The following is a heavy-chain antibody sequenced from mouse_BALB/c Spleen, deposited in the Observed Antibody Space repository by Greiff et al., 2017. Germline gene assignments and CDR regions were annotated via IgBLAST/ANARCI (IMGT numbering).Heavy chain of an antibody. J-gene: IGHJ4*01. CDR2: IWSDGST. V-gene: IGHV2-6-2*01. Sequence: QVQLKESGPDLVAPSQSLSITCTVSGFSLTSYGVHWVRQPPGKGLEWLVVIWSDGSTTYNSALKSRLSISKDNSKSQVFLKMNSLQTDDTAMYYCARHGPIYYYGSSPYALDYWGQGTSVTVSA. D-gene: IGHD1-1*01. CDR3: ARHGPIYYYGSSPYALDY. CDR1: GFSLTSYG.